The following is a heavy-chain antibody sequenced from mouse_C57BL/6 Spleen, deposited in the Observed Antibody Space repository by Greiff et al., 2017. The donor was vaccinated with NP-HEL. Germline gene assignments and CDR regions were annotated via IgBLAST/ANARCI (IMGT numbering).Heavy chain of an antibody. V-gene: IGHV5-17*01. Sequence: EVKLVESGGGLVKPGGSLKLSCAASGFTFSDYGMHWVRQAPEKGLEWVAYISSGSSTIYYADTVKGRFTISRDNAKNTLFLQMTSLRSEDTAMYYCARGDYGSSSGPMDYWGQGTSVTVSS. CDR2: ISSGSSTI. CDR3: ARGDYGSSSGPMDY. CDR1: GFTFSDYG. D-gene: IGHD1-1*01. J-gene: IGHJ4*01.